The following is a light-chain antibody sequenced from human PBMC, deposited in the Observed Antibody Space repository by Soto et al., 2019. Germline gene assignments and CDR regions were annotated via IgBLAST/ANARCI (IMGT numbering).Light chain of an antibody. CDR2: GAS. J-gene: IGKJ4*01. CDR1: QSVSSN. V-gene: IGKV3-15*01. CDR3: QQYNNWPLT. Sequence: EIVMTQSPATLSVSPGERATLSCRASQSVSSNLAWYQQKPGQAPRLLIYGASTMATGIPARFSGSGSGTELALTISCVQSEDFTVYYCQQYNNWPLTCGGGTKEEIK.